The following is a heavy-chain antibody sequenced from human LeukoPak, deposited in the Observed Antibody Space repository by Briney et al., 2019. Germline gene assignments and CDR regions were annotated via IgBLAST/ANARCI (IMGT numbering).Heavy chain of an antibody. CDR2: ISYDGSDK. CDR1: GFTFSSYG. V-gene: IGHV3-30*04. Sequence: QPGGSLRLSCAASGFTFSSYGLHWVRQAPGKGLEWVAVISYDGSDKYYADSVRGRFTISRDNSKNTLYVQMSSLRGEDTAVYYCARDEPGAYSSSGYMDVWGKGTTVTVSS. J-gene: IGHJ6*03. CDR3: ARDEPGAYSSSGYMDV. D-gene: IGHD6-6*01.